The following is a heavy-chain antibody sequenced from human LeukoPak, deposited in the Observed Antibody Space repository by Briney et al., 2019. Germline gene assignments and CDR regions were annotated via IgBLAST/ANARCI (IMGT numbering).Heavy chain of an antibody. V-gene: IGHV3-48*01. CDR3: ATGGSCDSVLCRYLPLEF. CDR1: GFAFRNFG. Sequence: GGSLRLSCGVSGFAFRNFGMNWVRQTPGKGLEWVAYISNASNAIYYADSMKGRFTVSRDNAKNSLFLQMNSLRAEDTAVYYCATGGSCDSVLCRYLPLEFWGQGVLVTVSS. J-gene: IGHJ4*02. D-gene: IGHD5/OR15-5a*01. CDR2: ISNASNAI.